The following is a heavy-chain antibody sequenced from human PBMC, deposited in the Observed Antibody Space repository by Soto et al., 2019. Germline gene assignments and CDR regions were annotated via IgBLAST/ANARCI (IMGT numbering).Heavy chain of an antibody. CDR2: IYSGGST. CDR1: GFTVSSNY. CDR3: ARVVDGRLMAFDI. D-gene: IGHD2-21*01. V-gene: IGHV3-53*01. Sequence: GGSLRLSCAASGFTVSSNYMSWVRQAPGKGLEWVSVIYSGGSTYYADSVKGRFTISRDNSKNTLYLQMNSLRAEDTAVYYCARVVDGRLMAFDIWGQGTMVTVSS. J-gene: IGHJ3*02.